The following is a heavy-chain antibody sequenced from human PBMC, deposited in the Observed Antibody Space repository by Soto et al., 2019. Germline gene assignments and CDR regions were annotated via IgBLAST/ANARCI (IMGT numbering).Heavy chain of an antibody. CDR3: AHDYGEGWFDP. V-gene: IGHV2-5*01. CDR1: GFSLSTSGVG. Sequence: QITLKESGPTLVKPTQPLTLTCTFSGFSLSTSGVGVGWIRQPPGKALEWLALIYWNDAKRYSPSLKSRLTITKDTSKNQVVLTMTNMDPVDTATYYCAHDYGEGWFDPWGQGTLVTVSS. J-gene: IGHJ5*02. D-gene: IGHD4-17*01. CDR2: IYWNDAK.